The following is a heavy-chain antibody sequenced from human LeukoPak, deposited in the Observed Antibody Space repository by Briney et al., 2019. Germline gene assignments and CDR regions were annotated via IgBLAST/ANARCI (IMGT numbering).Heavy chain of an antibody. CDR1: GFTVSSNY. J-gene: IGHJ4*02. CDR3: ARDREPYGDFDY. CDR2: INSGGST. Sequence: GGSLRLSCAASGFTVSSNYMSWVRQAPGKGLEWVSVINSGGSTYYADFVKGRLTISRDNSKNTLYLQMNSLRAEDTAVYYCARDREPYGDFDYWGQGTLVTVSS. D-gene: IGHD1-26*01. V-gene: IGHV3-66*01.